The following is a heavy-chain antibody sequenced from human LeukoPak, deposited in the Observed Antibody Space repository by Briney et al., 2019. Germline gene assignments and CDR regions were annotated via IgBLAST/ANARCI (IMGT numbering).Heavy chain of an antibody. J-gene: IGHJ4*02. D-gene: IGHD5-18*01. V-gene: IGHV3-30*18. CDR2: ISYDGSNK. CDR1: GFTFSSHS. CDR3: AKEGDTARLFDY. Sequence: GGSLRLSCAASGFTFSSHSMNWVRQAPGKGLEWVAVISYDGSNKYYADSVKGRFTISRDNSKNTLYLQMNSLRAEDTAVYYCAKEGDTARLFDYWGQGTLVTVSS.